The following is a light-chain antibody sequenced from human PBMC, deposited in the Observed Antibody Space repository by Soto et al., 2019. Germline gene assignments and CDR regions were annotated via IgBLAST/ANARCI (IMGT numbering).Light chain of an antibody. CDR2: DAS. CDR1: QGISSC. V-gene: IGKV1-5*01. J-gene: IGKJ1*01. CDR3: QQYNSYSGT. Sequence: GDRVTITCRASQGISSCLAWYQQKPGKAPKLLIYDASSLESGVPSRFSGSGSGKEFTLTISSLQPDDFATYYCQQYNSYSGTFGQGTKVEIK.